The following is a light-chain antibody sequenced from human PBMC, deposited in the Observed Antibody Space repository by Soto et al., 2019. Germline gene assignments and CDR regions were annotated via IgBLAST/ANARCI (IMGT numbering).Light chain of an antibody. V-gene: IGLV3-21*04. Sequence: SYELTQPPSVSVAPGKTARITCGGSNLGSKSVHWYQHKPGQAPVLVIYSNTDRPSGIPERFSGSNSGNTATLTIGRAEAGDEADYYCQIWDSSRDHVVFGGGTKLTVL. J-gene: IGLJ2*01. CDR2: SNT. CDR3: QIWDSSRDHVV. CDR1: NLGSKS.